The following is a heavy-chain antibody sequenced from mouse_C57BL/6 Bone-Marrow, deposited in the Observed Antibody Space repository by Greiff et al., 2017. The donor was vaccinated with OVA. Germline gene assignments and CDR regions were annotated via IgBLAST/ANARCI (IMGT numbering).Heavy chain of an antibody. J-gene: IGHJ1*03. CDR2: IYPGSGST. CDR3: ARRTRYDGYYHYWYFDV. V-gene: IGHV1-55*01. CDR1: GYTFTSYW. D-gene: IGHD2-3*01. Sequence: QVQLQQPGAELVKPGASVKMSCKASGYTFTSYWITWVKQRPGQGLEWIGDIYPGSGSTNYNEKFKSKATLTVDTSSSTAYMQLSSLTSEDSAVYYCARRTRYDGYYHYWYFDVWGTGTTVTVSS.